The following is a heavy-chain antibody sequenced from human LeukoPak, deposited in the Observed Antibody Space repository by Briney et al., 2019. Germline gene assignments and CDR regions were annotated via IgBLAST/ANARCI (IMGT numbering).Heavy chain of an antibody. Sequence: ASVKVSCKVSGYTLTELSMHWVRQAPGKGLEWMGGFDPEDDETIYAQKFQGRVTMTEDTSTDTAYMELSSLRSEDTAVYYCATNRRIRFLEWLLSLDYWGQGTLVTVSS. CDR2: FDPEDDET. V-gene: IGHV1-24*01. CDR1: GYTLTELS. J-gene: IGHJ4*02. CDR3: ATNRRIRFLEWLLSLDY. D-gene: IGHD3-3*01.